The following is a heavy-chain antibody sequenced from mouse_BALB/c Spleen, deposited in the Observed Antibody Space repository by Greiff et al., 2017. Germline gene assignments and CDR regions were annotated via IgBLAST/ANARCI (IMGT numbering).Heavy chain of an antibody. J-gene: IGHJ3*01. D-gene: IGHD2-4*01. Sequence: QVQLKESGAELVRPGVSVKISCKGSGYTFTDYAMHWVKQSHAKSLEWIGVISTYYGDASYNQKFKGKATMTVDKSSSTAYMELARLTSEDSAIYYCARRDDYGFAYWGQGTLVTVSA. CDR1: GYTFTDYA. V-gene: IGHV1S137*01. CDR3: ARRDDYGFAY. CDR2: ISTYYGDA.